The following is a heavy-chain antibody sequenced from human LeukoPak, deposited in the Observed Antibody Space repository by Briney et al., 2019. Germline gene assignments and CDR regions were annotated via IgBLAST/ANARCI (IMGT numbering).Heavy chain of an antibody. D-gene: IGHD6-19*01. J-gene: IGHJ5*02. V-gene: IGHV3-23*01. CDR1: GFTVSINS. Sequence: GGSLRLSCTVSGFTVSINSMNWVRQAPGKGLEWVSIISGSGGTTYYADSVRGRFTISRDNSRNTLYLEMNILRAEDTAVYYCAKGLTGWSLFQSWGQGTLVTVSS. CDR2: ISGSGGTT. CDR3: AKGLTGWSLFQS.